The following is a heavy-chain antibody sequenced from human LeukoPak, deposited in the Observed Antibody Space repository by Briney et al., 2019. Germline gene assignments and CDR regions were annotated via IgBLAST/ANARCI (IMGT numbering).Heavy chain of an antibody. Sequence: PSETLSLTCTVSGGSISSSSYYWGWIRQPPGKGLEWIGSIYYSGSTYYNPSLKSRVTISVDTSKNQFSLKLSSVTAADTAVYYWARDGLGIAARSEDNWFDPWGQGTLVTVSS. CDR3: ARDGLGIAARSEDNWFDP. D-gene: IGHD6-6*01. J-gene: IGHJ5*02. CDR1: GGSISSSSYY. CDR2: IYYSGST. V-gene: IGHV4-39*07.